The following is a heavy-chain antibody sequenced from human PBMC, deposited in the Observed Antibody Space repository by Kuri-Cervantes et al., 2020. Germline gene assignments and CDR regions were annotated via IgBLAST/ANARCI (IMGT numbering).Heavy chain of an antibody. CDR3: ARDRYDILTGYYLWGGYGMDV. J-gene: IGHJ6*02. CDR1: GFTFSSYG. CDR2: IWYDGSNK. D-gene: IGHD3-9*01. Sequence: GGSLRLSCAASGFTFSSYGMHWVRQAPGKGLEWVAVIWYDGSNKYYADSVKGRFTISRDNSKNTLYLQMNSLRAEDTAVYYCARDRYDILTGYYLWGGYGMDVWGQGTTVTVSS. V-gene: IGHV3-33*01.